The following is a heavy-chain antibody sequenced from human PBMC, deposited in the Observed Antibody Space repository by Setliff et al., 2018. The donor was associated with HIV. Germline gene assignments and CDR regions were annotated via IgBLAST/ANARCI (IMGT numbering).Heavy chain of an antibody. CDR3: ARDSIAVAGTDYYGMDV. Sequence: GGSLRLSCAASGFTFSSYAMSWVRQAPGKGLEWVSAISGSGGSTYYADSVKGRFTISRDNAKNSLYLQMNSLRAEDTAVYYCARDSIAVAGTDYYGMDVWGQGTTVTVSS. V-gene: IGHV3-23*01. CDR2: ISGSGGST. J-gene: IGHJ6*02. D-gene: IGHD6-19*01. CDR1: GFTFSSYA.